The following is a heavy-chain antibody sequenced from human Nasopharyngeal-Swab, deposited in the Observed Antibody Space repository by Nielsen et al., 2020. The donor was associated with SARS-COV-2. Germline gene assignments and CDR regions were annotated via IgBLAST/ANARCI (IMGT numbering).Heavy chain of an antibody. CDR2: TRSKGNNYAT. V-gene: IGHV3-73*01. CDR1: GLTFSDPA. J-gene: IGHJ4*02. D-gene: IGHD2-15*01. Sequence: GGSLTLSCAASGLTFSDPAIHWVRQASGEGLEWVARTRSKGNNYATAYSASVKGRFIIFRDDPTNTAYLQVNSLKTEDTAMYYCTRCGGGCYSGRDYWGQGTLVTVSS. CDR3: TRCGGGCYSGRDY.